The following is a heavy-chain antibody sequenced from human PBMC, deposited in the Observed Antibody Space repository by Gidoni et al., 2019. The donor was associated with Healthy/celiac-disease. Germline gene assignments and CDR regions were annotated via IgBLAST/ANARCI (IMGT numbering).Heavy chain of an antibody. CDR3: ARDPGGTQERAFDI. D-gene: IGHD1-7*01. CDR1: GGSISSYY. Sequence: QVQLQESGPGLVKPSETLSLTCTVSGGSISSYYWSWIRQPPGKGLEWIGYIYYSGSTNYNPSLKSRVTISVDTSKNQFSLKLSSVTAADTAVYYCARDPGGTQERAFDIWGQGTMVTVSS. V-gene: IGHV4-59*01. CDR2: IYYSGST. J-gene: IGHJ3*02.